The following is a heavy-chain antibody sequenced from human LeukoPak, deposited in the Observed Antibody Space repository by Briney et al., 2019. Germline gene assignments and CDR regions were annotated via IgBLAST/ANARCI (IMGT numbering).Heavy chain of an antibody. Sequence: GGSLRLSCAASGFTFNVYWMNWVRQAPGKGLEWVANIKQDGTEKNYVDSVKGRFTIYRDNAENTLYLQMNSLRAEDTAVYYCVRDFYVDYWGQGAMVTVSS. D-gene: IGHD2/OR15-2a*01. CDR1: GFTFNVYW. V-gene: IGHV3-7*03. CDR2: IKQDGTEK. J-gene: IGHJ4*02. CDR3: VRDFYVDY.